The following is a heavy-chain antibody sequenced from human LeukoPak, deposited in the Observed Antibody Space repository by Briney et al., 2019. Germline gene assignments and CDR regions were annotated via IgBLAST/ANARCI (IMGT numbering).Heavy chain of an antibody. V-gene: IGHV5-51*01. D-gene: IGHD2-2*01. CDR2: IYPGDSDT. CDR1: GYSFTTYW. CDR3: ARSLYCSTTSCLNWFDP. Sequence: GESLKISCKGSGYSFTTYWIGWVRQMPGKGLEWMGIIYPGDSDTRYSPSFQGQFTISADKSISTAYLQWSSLKASDTAMYYCARSLYCSTTSCLNWFDPWGQGTLVTVSS. J-gene: IGHJ5*02.